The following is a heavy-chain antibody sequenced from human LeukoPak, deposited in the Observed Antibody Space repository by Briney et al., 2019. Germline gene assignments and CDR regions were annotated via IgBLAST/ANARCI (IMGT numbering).Heavy chain of an antibody. CDR1: GFTFSNYA. J-gene: IGHJ3*02. Sequence: LPGGSLRLSCEAPGFTFSNYAMSWVRQAPGKGLEWVSAISGSGGSTDYADSVNGRFTISRDNSKNTLYLQMNSLRAEDTALYYCAKDLRPIFLGGAFDIWGQGTMVTVSS. D-gene: IGHD3-3*01. CDR2: ISGSGGST. V-gene: IGHV3-23*01. CDR3: AKDLRPIFLGGAFDI.